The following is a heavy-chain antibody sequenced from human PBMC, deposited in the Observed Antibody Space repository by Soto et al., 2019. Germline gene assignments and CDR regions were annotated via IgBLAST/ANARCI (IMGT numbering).Heavy chain of an antibody. J-gene: IGHJ3*01. CDR1: GFTFSSYD. Sequence: EVQLLESGGGLVQPGGSLRLSCAASGFTFSSYDMSWVRQAPGRGLEWVSTISGSGGSTYYADSVKGRFTISRDNSKNTLYLQMNSLRAEDTAVYYCAKATYSGGGAFDLWGQGTMVTVSS. CDR3: AKATYSGGGAFDL. V-gene: IGHV3-23*01. CDR2: ISGSGGST. D-gene: IGHD3-10*01.